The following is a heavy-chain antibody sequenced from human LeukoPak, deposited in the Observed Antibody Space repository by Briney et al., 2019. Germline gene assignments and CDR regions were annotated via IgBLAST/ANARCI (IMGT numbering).Heavy chain of an antibody. CDR3: AGSILTGYPNFDY. J-gene: IGHJ4*02. Sequence: PGGSLRLSCAASGFTFSSYTMNWVRQAPGKGLEWVSSISRGSDNIYYADSVKGRFTISRDNAKNSLYLQMNSLRAEDAAVYYCAGSILTGYPNFDYWGQGTLVTVSS. V-gene: IGHV3-21*01. CDR2: ISRGSDNI. D-gene: IGHD3-9*01. CDR1: GFTFSSYT.